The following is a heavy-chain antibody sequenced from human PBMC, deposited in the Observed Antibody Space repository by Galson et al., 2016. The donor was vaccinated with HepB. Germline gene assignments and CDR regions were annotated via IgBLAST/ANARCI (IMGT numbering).Heavy chain of an antibody. J-gene: IGHJ4*02. D-gene: IGHD3-16*01. CDR1: GGAVSSYY. CDR2: VSSSGNT. CDR3: ARHRKEGGVYYPFDN. V-gene: IGHV4-59*08. Sequence: ETLSLTCTVSGGAVSSYYWNWIRQTPGKGLEWIGYVSSSGNTKYNPSLKSRVTISLDMSNNQFSLRLSSVTAADTAVYFCARHRKEGGVYYPFDNWGQGTLVTVSS.